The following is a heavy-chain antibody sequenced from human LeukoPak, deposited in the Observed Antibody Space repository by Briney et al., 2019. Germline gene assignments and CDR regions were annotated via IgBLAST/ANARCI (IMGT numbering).Heavy chain of an antibody. D-gene: IGHD2-2*02. CDR1: GGSFSGYY. CDR2: INHSGST. Sequence: SETLSLTCAVYGGSFSGYYWSWIRQPPGKGLEWIGEINHSGSTNYNPSLKSRVTISVDTSKNQFSLKLSSVTAADTAVYYCAELVVVVPAAIYYYYYYMDVWGKGTTVTVSS. CDR3: AELVVVVPAAIYYYYYYMDV. V-gene: IGHV4-34*01. J-gene: IGHJ6*03.